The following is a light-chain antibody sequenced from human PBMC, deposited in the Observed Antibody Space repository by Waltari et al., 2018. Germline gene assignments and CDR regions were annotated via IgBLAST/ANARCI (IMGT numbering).Light chain of an antibody. CDR2: DVY. Sequence: QSALTQPASVSGSPGQTITIPCTGTTSDVGSYHYVSWYQRHPGKAPKLIIYDVYIRPTGFSIRFSGSKAGNTASLTISGLQAEDEGDYYCSSYTDDTTLDVIFGGGTKLTVL. CDR3: SSYTDDTTLDVI. V-gene: IGLV2-14*03. CDR1: TSDVGSYHY. J-gene: IGLJ2*01.